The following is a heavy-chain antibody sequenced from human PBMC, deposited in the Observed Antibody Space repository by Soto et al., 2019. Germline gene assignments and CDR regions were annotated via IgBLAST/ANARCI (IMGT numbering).Heavy chain of an antibody. CDR3: ANLEQRFCYYYGMDV. J-gene: IGHJ6*02. D-gene: IGHD6-25*01. CDR2: ISGSGGST. CDR1: GFTFSSYA. V-gene: IGHV3-23*01. Sequence: EVQLLESGGGLVQPGGSLRLSCAASGFTFSSYAMSWVRQAPGKGLEWVSAISGSGGSTYYADSVKGRFTISRDNSKNTLYLQMNSLRAEDTAVYYCANLEQRFCYYYGMDVWGQGTTVTVSS.